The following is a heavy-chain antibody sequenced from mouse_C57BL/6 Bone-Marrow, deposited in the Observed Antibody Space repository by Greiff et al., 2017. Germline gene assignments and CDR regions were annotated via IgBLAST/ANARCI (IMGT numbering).Heavy chain of an antibody. D-gene: IGHD2-3*01. CDR3: ASDGYPWAMDY. CDR2: LYPRSGNT. V-gene: IGHV1-81*01. Sequence: QVQLQQSGAELARPGASVKLSCKASGYTFTSYGISWVKQRTGQGLEWIGELYPRSGNTSYNEKFKGKATLTADKSSSTAYMELRSLTSEDSAVXFCASDGYPWAMDYWGQGTSVTVSS. J-gene: IGHJ4*01. CDR1: GYTFTSYG.